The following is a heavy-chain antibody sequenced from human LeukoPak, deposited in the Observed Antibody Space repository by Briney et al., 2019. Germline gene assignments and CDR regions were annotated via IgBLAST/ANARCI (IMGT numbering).Heavy chain of an antibody. Sequence: SETLSLTCTVSGGSISSYYWSWIRQPAGKGLEWIGRIYTSGSTNYNPSLKSRVTMSVDTSKNQFSLELSSVTAADTAVYYCARDSFSVWQDAFDIWGQGTVVTVSS. J-gene: IGHJ3*02. CDR1: GGSISSYY. D-gene: IGHD6-13*01. CDR3: ARDSFSVWQDAFDI. V-gene: IGHV4-4*07. CDR2: IYTSGST.